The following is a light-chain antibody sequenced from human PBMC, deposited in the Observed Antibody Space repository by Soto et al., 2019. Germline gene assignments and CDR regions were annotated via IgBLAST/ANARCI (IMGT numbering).Light chain of an antibody. CDR3: QQYDSLPPT. CDR2: DAF. CDR1: QDINNY. J-gene: IGKJ4*01. V-gene: IGKV1-33*01. Sequence: DIQMTQSPSSLSASVGDRVTITCQASQDINNYLNWYQQKPGKASKLLIFDAFKLDTGVPSRFSGGGSGTDFTFTITSLQPEDIATYFCQQYDSLPPTFGGGTRVEI.